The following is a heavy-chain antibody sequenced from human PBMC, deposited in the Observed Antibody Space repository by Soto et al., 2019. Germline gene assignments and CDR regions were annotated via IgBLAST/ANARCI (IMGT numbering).Heavy chain of an antibody. D-gene: IGHD6-19*01. V-gene: IGHV1-18*01. CDR1: GYMFNSYV. CDR2: ISGYNGKT. Sequence: QVQLVQSGAEVKKRGASVKVSFKASGYMFNSYVMSWVRKAPGQGLEWLGWISGYNGKTDLAEKFKGRVTMTTEASTRTVYMELTSLRFDDTALYYCARDETYTAGWYFEHWGQGTLVTVPS. J-gene: IGHJ4*02. CDR3: ARDETYTAGWYFEH.